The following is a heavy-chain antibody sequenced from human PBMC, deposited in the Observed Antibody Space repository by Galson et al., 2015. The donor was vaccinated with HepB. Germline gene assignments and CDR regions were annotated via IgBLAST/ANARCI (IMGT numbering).Heavy chain of an antibody. D-gene: IGHD5-18*01. CDR3: VRYGYSSGYYFDY. CDR1: TFIFSNYY. J-gene: IGHJ4*02. V-gene: IGHV3-7*03. CDR2: IRQDGSQT. Sequence: SLRLSCAASTFIFSNYYMSWVRQAPGKGLEWVANIRQDGSQTYYIGSVKGRFTISRDNAKNSLYLQMNSLGAEDTAVYYCVRYGYSSGYYFDYWGQGTLVTVSS.